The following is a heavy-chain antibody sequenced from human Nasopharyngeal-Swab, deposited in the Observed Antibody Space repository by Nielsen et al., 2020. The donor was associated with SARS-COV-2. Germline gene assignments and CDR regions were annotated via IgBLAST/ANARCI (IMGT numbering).Heavy chain of an antibody. CDR3: VKGPPAVIHYFDY. J-gene: IGHJ4*02. CDR1: GFSFSTYW. D-gene: IGHD2-21*01. Sequence: GESLKISCAASGFSFSTYWMDWVRQAPGKGLEWVSGISGSGESTHYADSVKGRFTISRDNSKNTLYLQMNSLRAEDTAVYYCVKGPPAVIHYFDYWGQGTLVTVSS. CDR2: ISGSGEST. V-gene: IGHV3-23*01.